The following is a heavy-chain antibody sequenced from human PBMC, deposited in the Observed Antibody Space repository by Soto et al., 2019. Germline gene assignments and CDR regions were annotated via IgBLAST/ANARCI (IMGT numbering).Heavy chain of an antibody. V-gene: IGHV1-8*01. D-gene: IGHD2-8*01. J-gene: IGHJ4*02. CDR1: GYTFTNFD. Sequence: QVQLVQSGAEVKKPGASVKVSCKASGYTFTNFDITWVRQAAGQGLEWMGWMKPHSGNTGYAQKFQGRVTMTRDTAINTAYMELISLRTEHTAVYYCAQSEYCPKGVCYYGDFHYWGQGTLVTVSS. CDR3: AQSEYCPKGVCYYGDFHY. CDR2: MKPHSGNT.